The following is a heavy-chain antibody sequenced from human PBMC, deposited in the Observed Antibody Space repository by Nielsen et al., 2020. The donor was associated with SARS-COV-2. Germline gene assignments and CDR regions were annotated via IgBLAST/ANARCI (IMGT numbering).Heavy chain of an antibody. Sequence: SETLSLTCAVYGGSFSGYYWSWIRQPPGKGLEWIGEINHSGSTNYNPSLKSRVTISVDTSKNQFSLKLSSVTAADTAVYYCARGSHYCSGGSCYSVVYSYGSKKRPYGDYWGQGTLVTVSS. CDR2: INHSGST. V-gene: IGHV4-34*01. CDR3: ARGSHYCSGGSCYSVVYSYGSKKRPYGDY. CDR1: GGSFSGYY. D-gene: IGHD2-15*01. J-gene: IGHJ4*02.